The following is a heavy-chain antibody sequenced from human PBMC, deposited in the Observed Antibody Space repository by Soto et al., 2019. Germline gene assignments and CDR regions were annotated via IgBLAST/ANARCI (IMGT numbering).Heavy chain of an antibody. J-gene: IGHJ5*02. Sequence: PGGSLRLSCAASGFTFSSYSMNWVRQAPGKGLEWVSSISSSSSYIHYADSVKGRFTISRDNAKNSLYLQMNSLRAEDTAVYYCARAPRGPRARVNWFDPWGQGTLVTVSS. CDR3: ARAPRGPRARVNWFDP. V-gene: IGHV3-21*01. CDR2: ISSSSSYI. CDR1: GFTFSSYS.